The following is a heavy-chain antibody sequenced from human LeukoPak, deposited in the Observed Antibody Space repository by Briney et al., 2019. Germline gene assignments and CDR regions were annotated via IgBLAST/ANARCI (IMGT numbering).Heavy chain of an antibody. Sequence: PGGSLRLSCAASGFTFSSYSMNRVRQAPGKGLEWVSSISSSSSYIYYADSVEGRFTISRDNAKNSLYLQMNSLRAEDTAVYYCARVAENHFDYWRQGTLVTVSS. V-gene: IGHV3-21*01. J-gene: IGHJ4*02. CDR3: ARVAENHFDY. CDR1: GFTFSSYS. D-gene: IGHD1-14*01. CDR2: ISSSSSYI.